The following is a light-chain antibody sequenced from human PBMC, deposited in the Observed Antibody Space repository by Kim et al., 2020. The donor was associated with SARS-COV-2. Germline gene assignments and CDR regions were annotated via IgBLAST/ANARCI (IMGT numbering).Light chain of an antibody. J-gene: IGLJ3*02. Sequence: SSELTQDPTVSVALGQTVRITCQGDSLRSYYASWYQQKPGQAPKIVIYDNNRRPSGIPDRFSGSSSGDTASLTITGAQAEDEGDYYCNSRDTTGDHIVVF. CDR1: SLRSYY. CDR3: NSRDTTGDHIVV. CDR2: DNN. V-gene: IGLV3-19*01.